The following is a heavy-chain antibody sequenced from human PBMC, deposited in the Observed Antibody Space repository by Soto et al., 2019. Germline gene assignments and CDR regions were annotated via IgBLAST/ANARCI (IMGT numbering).Heavy chain of an antibody. D-gene: IGHD3-10*01. J-gene: IGHJ4*02. V-gene: IGHV5-51*01. CDR3: ARSPTYYYGSGGYFLDY. Sequence: GESLKISCQGSGYSFTSYWIGWVRQMPGKGLEWMGIIYPGDSDTRYSPSFQGQVTNSADKSISTAYLQWTRLKASDTAMDYCARSPTYYYGSGGYFLDYWGQGTLVTVSS. CDR2: IYPGDSDT. CDR1: GYSFTSYW.